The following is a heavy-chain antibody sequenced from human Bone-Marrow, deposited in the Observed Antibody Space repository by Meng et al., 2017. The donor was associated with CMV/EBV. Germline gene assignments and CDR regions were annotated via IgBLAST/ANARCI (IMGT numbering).Heavy chain of an antibody. V-gene: IGHV2-5*01. Sequence: SGPTLVKPTQTLTLTCTFSGSSLSTSGVGVGWIRQPPGKALEWLALIYWNDDKRYSPSLKSRLTITKDTSKNQVVLTMTNMDPVDTATYYCAHSYCSSTSCFVPGYYYYGMDVWGQGTTVTVSS. CDR1: GSSLSTSGVG. J-gene: IGHJ6*02. CDR3: AHSYCSSTSCFVPGYYYYGMDV. D-gene: IGHD2-2*01. CDR2: IYWNDDK.